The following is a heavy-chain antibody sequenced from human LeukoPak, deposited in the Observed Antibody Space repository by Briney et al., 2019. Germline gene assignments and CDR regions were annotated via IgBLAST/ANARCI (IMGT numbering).Heavy chain of an antibody. CDR3: ARLSIAGLWVDY. J-gene: IGHJ4*02. Sequence: GESLKISCKASGYSFSSSWIAWVRQMPGKGLEWMGIIYPDDSDTRYSPSFQGQVTISVDKSITTAYLQWSSLKASDTAMYYCARLSIAGLWVDYWGQGTLVTVSS. CDR1: GYSFSSSW. V-gene: IGHV5-51*01. CDR2: IYPDDSDT. D-gene: IGHD6-6*01.